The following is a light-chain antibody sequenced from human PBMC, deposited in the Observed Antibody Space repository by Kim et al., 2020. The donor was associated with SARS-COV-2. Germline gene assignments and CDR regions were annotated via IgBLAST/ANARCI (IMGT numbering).Light chain of an antibody. CDR2: DNN. CDR1: GTIMSNHY. V-gene: IGLV1-51*01. CDR3: GTWDTSLSAVV. J-gene: IGLJ2*01. Sequence: KDTDFRAGIGTIMSNHYVTWHQHVPGTAPTLISYDNNKRPSLIPARVSGAKSGTSATLGITGLQTRDEAEYYCGTWDTSLSAVVFGGGTQLTAL.